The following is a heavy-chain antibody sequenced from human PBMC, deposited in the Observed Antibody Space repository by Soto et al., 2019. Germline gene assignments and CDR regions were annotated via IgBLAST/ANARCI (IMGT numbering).Heavy chain of an antibody. Sequence: GGSLRLSCAASGFTFSDYYMSWIRQAPGKGLEWVSYISSSGSTIYYADSVKGRFTISRDNAKNTLYLQMNSLRAEDTAVYYCAKAEQIGYCSGGSCYSFFGYFQHWGQGTLVTVSS. J-gene: IGHJ1*01. V-gene: IGHV3-11*01. CDR2: ISSSGSTI. CDR3: AKAEQIGYCSGGSCYSFFGYFQH. D-gene: IGHD2-15*01. CDR1: GFTFSDYY.